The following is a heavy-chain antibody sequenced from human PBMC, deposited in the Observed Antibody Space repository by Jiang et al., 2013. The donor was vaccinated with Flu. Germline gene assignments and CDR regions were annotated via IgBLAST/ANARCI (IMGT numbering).Heavy chain of an antibody. J-gene: IGHJ3*01. Sequence: SAISPSAGITYYADSVKGPGSPSPRDNSKNTLYLQMNSLRAEDTALYYCAKEGGDFAFDLWGQGTRVTVSS. V-gene: IGHV3-23*01. D-gene: IGHD2-21*02. CDR2: ISPSAGIT. CDR3: AKEGGDFAFDL.